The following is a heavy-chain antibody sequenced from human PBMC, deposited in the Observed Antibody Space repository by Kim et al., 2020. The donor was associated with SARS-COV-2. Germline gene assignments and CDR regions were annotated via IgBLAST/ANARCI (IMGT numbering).Heavy chain of an antibody. V-gene: IGHV4-59*08. J-gene: IGHJ2*01. CDR3: ARQVQSSGWYEADFD. Sequence: SQTLSLTCTVSGGSISSYYWTWIRQPPGKGLEWIGYIYYSGSTNYNTNYNPSLKSRATISVDTSKNQFSLKLSSVTAADTAVYYCARQVQSSGWYEADFD. D-gene: IGHD6-19*01. CDR2: IYYSGSTNYNT. CDR1: GGSISSYY.